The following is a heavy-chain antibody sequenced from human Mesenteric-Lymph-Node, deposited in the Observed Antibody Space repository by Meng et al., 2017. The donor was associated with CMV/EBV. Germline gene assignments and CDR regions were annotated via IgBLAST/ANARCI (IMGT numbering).Heavy chain of an antibody. CDR3: ATTDQNLDV. Sequence: GESLKISCAASGFTFATFGMSWVRQTPGKGLEWVSGVSNSGNTYYADSVKGRFTISRDNAKNSLYLQMNSLRAEDTAVYYCATTDQNLDVWGQGTTVTVSS. V-gene: IGHV3-21*01. J-gene: IGHJ6*02. CDR2: VSNSGNT. D-gene: IGHD2-2*01. CDR1: GFTFATFG.